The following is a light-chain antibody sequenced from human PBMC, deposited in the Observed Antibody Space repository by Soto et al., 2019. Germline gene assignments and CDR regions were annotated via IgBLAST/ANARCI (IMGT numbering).Light chain of an antibody. CDR1: QSVSSS. CDR3: QQFNNWPPA. J-gene: IGKJ1*01. Sequence: EIVMTQSPATLSVSPGERATLSCRASQSVSSSLVWYQQKPGQAPRLLIYGASTRATGIPARFSGSGSGTEFTLTISSLQSEDFAVYYCQQFNNWPPAFGQGTEVEIK. CDR2: GAS. V-gene: IGKV3-15*01.